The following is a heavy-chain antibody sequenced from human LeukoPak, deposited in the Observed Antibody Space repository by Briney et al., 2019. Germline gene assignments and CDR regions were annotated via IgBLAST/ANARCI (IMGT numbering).Heavy chain of an antibody. CDR3: ARAGRAYCGGDCYLPNYYYYGMDV. V-gene: IGHV4-4*07. CDR1: GVSISSYY. D-gene: IGHD2-21*02. CDR2: VYTSGIT. J-gene: IGHJ6*02. Sequence: SETLSLTCTVSGVSISSYYWSWVRQPAGKGLEWIGRVYTSGITNYNPSLKSRLTLSLDTSKNQFSLNLRSVTAADTAVYYCARAGRAYCGGDCYLPNYYYYGMDVWGQGTTVTVSS.